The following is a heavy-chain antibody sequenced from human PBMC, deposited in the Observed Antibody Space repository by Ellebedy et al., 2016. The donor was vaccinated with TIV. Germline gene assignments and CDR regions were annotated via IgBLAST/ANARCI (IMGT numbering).Heavy chain of an antibody. CDR1: GFTFTSSA. CDR3: AADPYDSSGYYYMDWFDP. CDR2: IVVGSGNT. D-gene: IGHD3-22*01. Sequence: ASVKVSCKASGFTFTSSAVQWVRQARGQRLEWIGWIVVGSGNTNYAQEFQERVTITRDMSTSTAYMELSSLRSEDTAVYYCAADPYDSSGYYYMDWFDPWGQGTLVTVSS. V-gene: IGHV1-58*01. J-gene: IGHJ5*02.